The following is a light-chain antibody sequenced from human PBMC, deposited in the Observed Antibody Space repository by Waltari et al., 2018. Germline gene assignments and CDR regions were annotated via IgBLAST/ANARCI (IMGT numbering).Light chain of an antibody. CDR2: GHP. J-gene: IGKJ2*01. Sequence: EIVLTQSPGTLSLSPGDTATLSCRASQSLSVAYLAWCQHKAGQAPRLLIYGHPYRTPGIPDRFSGSGSGTDFTLTITRLEPDDFAVYCCQQYDTSPGTFGQGTKLEI. CDR3: QQYDTSPGT. CDR1: QSLSVAY. V-gene: IGKV3-20*01.